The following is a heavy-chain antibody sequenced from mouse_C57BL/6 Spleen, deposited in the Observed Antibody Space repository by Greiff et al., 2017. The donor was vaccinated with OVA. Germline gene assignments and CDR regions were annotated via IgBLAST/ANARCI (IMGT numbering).Heavy chain of an antibody. CDR3: TTPLLLRCILFAY. D-gene: IGHD1-1*01. CDR1: GFNIKDYY. Sequence: EVQLQQSGAELVRPGASVKLSCTASGFNIKDYYMHWVKQRPEQGLEWIGRIDPEDGDTEYAPKFQGKATMTADTSSNTAYLQLSSLTSEDTAVYYCTTPLLLRCILFAYWGQGTLVTVSA. V-gene: IGHV14-1*01. J-gene: IGHJ3*01. CDR2: IDPEDGDT.